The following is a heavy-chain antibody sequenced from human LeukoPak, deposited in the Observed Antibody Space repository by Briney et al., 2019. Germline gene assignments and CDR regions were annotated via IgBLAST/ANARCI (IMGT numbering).Heavy chain of an antibody. CDR3: ARLGVEDY. D-gene: IGHD2-8*01. CDR1: GYTFTGKY. J-gene: IGHJ4*02. V-gene: IGHV1-2*02. CDR2: INPNSGGT. Sequence: ASVKVSCKASGYTFTGKYMYWVRQARGQGLEWMGWINPNSGGTNYAQKFQGRVTMTRDTSISTAYMEVSRLRYDDTAVYYCARLGVEDYWGQGTLVTVSS.